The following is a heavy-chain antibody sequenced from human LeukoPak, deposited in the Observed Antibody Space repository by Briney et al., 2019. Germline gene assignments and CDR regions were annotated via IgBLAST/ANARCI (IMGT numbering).Heavy chain of an antibody. J-gene: IGHJ3*02. V-gene: IGHV4-38-2*01. Sequence: SETLSLTCAVYGGSFSGYYWGWIRQPPGKGLEWIGSIYHSGSTYYNPSLKSRVTISVDTSKNQFSLKLSSVTAADTAVYYCARSGSSSLYAFDIWGQGTMVTVS. CDR3: ARSGSSSLYAFDI. CDR1: GGSFSGYY. CDR2: IYHSGST. D-gene: IGHD6-6*01.